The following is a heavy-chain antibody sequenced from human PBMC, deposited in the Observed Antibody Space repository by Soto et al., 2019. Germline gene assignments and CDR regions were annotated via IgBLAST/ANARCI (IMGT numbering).Heavy chain of an antibody. D-gene: IGHD4-17*01. J-gene: IGHJ5*02. CDR2: ISDSGDNT. CDR3: AKKGFRLRLSSWFAP. V-gene: IGHV3-23*01. CDR1: GFTFSSYA. Sequence: GGSLTLSCAASGFTFSSYAMSWVRQDPGKGLEWVSAISDSGDNTYYADSVKGRFTISRDNSKNTLYLQMNSLTAEDTAVYFCAKKGFRLRLSSWFAPWGQGTLVTVSS.